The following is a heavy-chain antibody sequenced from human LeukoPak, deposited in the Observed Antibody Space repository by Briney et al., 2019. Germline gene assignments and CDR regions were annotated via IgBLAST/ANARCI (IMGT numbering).Heavy chain of an antibody. J-gene: IGHJ4*02. V-gene: IGHV3-74*01. CDR2: INSDGTKT. CDR3: ASLDPFDY. Sequence: LSXXAXXFTFRXXXMHXVRLXPXXXLTWVSRINSDGTKTDYADSVKGRFTISRDNAKNTLYLQMNSLRAEDTAIYYCASLDPFDYWGQGTLVTVSS. CDR1: XFTFRXXX.